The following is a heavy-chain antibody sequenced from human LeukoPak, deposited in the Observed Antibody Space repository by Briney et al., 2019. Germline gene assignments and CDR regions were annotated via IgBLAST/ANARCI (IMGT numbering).Heavy chain of an antibody. J-gene: IGHJ4*02. CDR3: ARGSLYWSDF. CDR1: GYTFTGYY. D-gene: IGHD2-2*02. CDR2: INPNSGGT. V-gene: IGHV1-2*02. Sequence: ASVKVSCKASGYTFTGYYMHWVRQAPGQGVEWMGWINPNSGGTNYAQTFQGRVTMTRNTSISTAYMELRRLRSDNTAVYYFARGSLYWSDFCGQGTLVTVSS.